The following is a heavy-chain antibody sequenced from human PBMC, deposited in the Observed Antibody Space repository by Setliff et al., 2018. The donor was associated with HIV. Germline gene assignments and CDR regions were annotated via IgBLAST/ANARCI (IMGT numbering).Heavy chain of an antibody. V-gene: IGHV4-4*07. J-gene: IGHJ4*02. CDR1: GGSINSYY. CDR2: IYTDENT. Sequence: PSETLSLTCIVSGGSINSYYWSWIRQPAGKGLEWIGRIYTDENTNYNPSLKSRVTMSVDTSKNQFSLILTSATAADTAMYYCARSIYGSGTYPLDIWGQGIPVTVSS. CDR3: ARSIYGSGTYPLDI. D-gene: IGHD3-10*01.